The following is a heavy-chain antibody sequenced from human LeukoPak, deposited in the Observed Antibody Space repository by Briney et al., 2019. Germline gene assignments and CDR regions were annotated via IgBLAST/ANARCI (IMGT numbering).Heavy chain of an antibody. J-gene: IGHJ4*02. D-gene: IGHD6-13*01. V-gene: IGHV3-21*01. CDR3: ASERPSSSWYDY. Sequence: KAGGSLRLSCAASGFTFSSYSMNWVRQAPGKGLEGVSSISSSSSYIYYADSVKGRFTISRDNAKNSLYLQMNNLRAEDTAVYYCASERPSSSWYDYWGQGTLVTVSS. CDR1: GFTFSSYS. CDR2: ISSSSSYI.